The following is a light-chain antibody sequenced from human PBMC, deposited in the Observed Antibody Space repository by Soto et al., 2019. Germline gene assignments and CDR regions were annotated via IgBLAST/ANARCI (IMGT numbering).Light chain of an antibody. Sequence: EIGMTQSPATLSVSPGERATLSCRASQSVSNNLAWYQQKPGQAPRLLIFGASPRATGIPARFSGSGSGTEFTLTISSLQSEDFAVYYCHQYNTWSPLAFGGGTKVETK. J-gene: IGKJ4*01. V-gene: IGKV3-15*01. CDR2: GAS. CDR3: HQYNTWSPLA. CDR1: QSVSNN.